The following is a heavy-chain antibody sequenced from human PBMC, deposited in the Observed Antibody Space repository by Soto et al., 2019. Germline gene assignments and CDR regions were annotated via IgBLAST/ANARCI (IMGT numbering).Heavy chain of an antibody. CDR2: IYYSGST. CDR1: GGSISSSSYY. D-gene: IGHD3-3*01. Sequence: PSETLSLTCTVSGGSISSSSYYWGWIRQPPRKGLEGIGSIYYSGSTYYNPSLKSRVTISVDTSKNQFSLKLSSVTAADTAVYYCARHTYSITIFGVVPSGPYDYWGQGTLVTVSS. CDR3: ARHTYSITIFGVVPSGPYDY. V-gene: IGHV4-39*01. J-gene: IGHJ4*02.